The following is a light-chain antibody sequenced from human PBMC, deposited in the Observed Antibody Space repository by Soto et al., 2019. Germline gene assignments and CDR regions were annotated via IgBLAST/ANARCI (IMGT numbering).Light chain of an antibody. J-gene: IGKJ1*01. CDR2: EAS. CDR3: QQSSDYPWT. V-gene: IGKV1-5*03. CDR1: QNINSY. Sequence: DIQMTQSPSTLSASVGDRVTITCRASQNINSYLAWYQQKPGKAPKLLIYEASNLESGVPSRFSGSGSGTEFTLTISSLQPDDFATYYCQQSSDYPWTFGQGTKVDIK.